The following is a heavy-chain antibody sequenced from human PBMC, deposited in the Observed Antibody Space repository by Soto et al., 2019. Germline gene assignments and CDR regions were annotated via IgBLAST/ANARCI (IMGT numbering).Heavy chain of an antibody. J-gene: IGHJ5*02. Sequence: GGSLRLSCAASGFTFSSYAMSWVRQAPGKGLEWVSAISGSGGSTYYADSVKGRFTISRDNSKNTLYLQMNSLRAEDTAVYYCAKDLKDQAAAGTDWDRFDPWGQGTLVTVSS. V-gene: IGHV3-23*01. CDR3: AKDLKDQAAAGTDWDRFDP. CDR1: GFTFSSYA. D-gene: IGHD6-13*01. CDR2: ISGSGGST.